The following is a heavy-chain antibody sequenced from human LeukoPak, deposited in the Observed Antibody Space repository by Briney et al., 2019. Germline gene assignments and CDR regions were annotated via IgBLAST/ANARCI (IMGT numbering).Heavy chain of an antibody. J-gene: IGHJ4*02. Sequence: SGTLSLTCVVSGGSISSSNWWSWVRQPPGKGLEWIGEIYHSGSTNYNPSLESRVSISLDKSKNQFSLRVTSVTAADTAVYYCARDLSGVGATKYFDSWGQGTLVTVSS. V-gene: IGHV4-4*02. CDR2: IYHSGST. D-gene: IGHD1-26*01. CDR3: ARDLSGVGATKYFDS. CDR1: GGSISSSNW.